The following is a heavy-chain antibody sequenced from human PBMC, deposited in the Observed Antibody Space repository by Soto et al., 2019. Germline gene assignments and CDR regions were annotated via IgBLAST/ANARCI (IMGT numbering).Heavy chain of an antibody. D-gene: IGHD6-13*01. Sequence: QLQLQESGPGLVKPSETLSLTCTVSGGSISSSSYYWGWIRQPPGKGLEWIGSIYYSGSTYYNPSLKGRVTISVDTSKNQFSLKLSSVTAADTAVYYCASSSIAAAGTSAFDIWGQGTMVTVSS. V-gene: IGHV4-39*01. J-gene: IGHJ3*02. CDR1: GGSISSSSYY. CDR3: ASSSIAAAGTSAFDI. CDR2: IYYSGST.